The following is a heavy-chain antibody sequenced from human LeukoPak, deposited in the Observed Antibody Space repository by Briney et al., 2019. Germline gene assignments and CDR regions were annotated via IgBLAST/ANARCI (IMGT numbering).Heavy chain of an antibody. D-gene: IGHD6-19*01. V-gene: IGHV4-4*07. CDR2: IYNSGNT. J-gene: IGHJ4*02. CDR1: GDSIIIYY. Sequence: SETLSLTCAVSGDSIIIYYWGWLRQPAGKGLEWIGRIYNSGNTNYNPSLKSRVTMSVDTSKNHFSLKLSSVTAADTAVYYCAREFPSSSSWSSDYWGQGTLVTVSS. CDR3: AREFPSSSSWSSDY.